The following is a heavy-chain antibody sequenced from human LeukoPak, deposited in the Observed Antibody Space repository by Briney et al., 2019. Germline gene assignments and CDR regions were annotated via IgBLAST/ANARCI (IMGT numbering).Heavy chain of an antibody. Sequence: ASVKVSCKASGYTFTSYGISWVRQAPGQGLEWMGWISAYNGNTNYAQKLQGRVTMTTDTSTSTAYMELRSLRSDGTAVYYCARDTQIVLMVYAIHGLDYWGQGTLVTVSS. CDR3: ARDTQIVLMVYAIHGLDY. D-gene: IGHD2-8*01. CDR1: GYTFTSYG. V-gene: IGHV1-18*01. CDR2: ISAYNGNT. J-gene: IGHJ4*02.